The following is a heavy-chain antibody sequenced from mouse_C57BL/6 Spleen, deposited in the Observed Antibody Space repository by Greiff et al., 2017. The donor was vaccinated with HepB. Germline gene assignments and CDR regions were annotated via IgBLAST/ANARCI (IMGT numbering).Heavy chain of an antibody. Sequence: QVQLQQPGTELVKPGASVKLSCKASGYTFTSYWMHWVKQRPGQGLEWIGNINPSNGGTNYNEKFKSKATLTVDKSSSTAYMQLSSLTSEDSAVYYGAREGVYYGSPAWFAYWGQGTLVTVSA. V-gene: IGHV1-53*01. CDR3: AREGVYYGSPAWFAY. D-gene: IGHD1-1*01. CDR2: INPSNGGT. J-gene: IGHJ3*01. CDR1: GYTFTSYW.